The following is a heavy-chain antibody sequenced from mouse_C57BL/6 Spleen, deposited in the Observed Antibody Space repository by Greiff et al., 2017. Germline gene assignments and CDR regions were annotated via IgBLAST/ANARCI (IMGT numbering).Heavy chain of an antibody. Sequence: EVKLVESGEGLVKPGGSLKLSCAASGFTFSSYAMSWVRQTPEKRLEWVAYISSGGDYIYYADTVKGRFTISRDNARNTLYMQMSSLKSEDTAMYYCQSDSDYARTVDAMDYCGQGKSVT. CDR1: GFTFSSYA. D-gene: IGHD2-13*01. CDR2: ISSGGDYI. J-gene: IGHJ4*01. V-gene: IGHV5S21*01. CDR3: QSDSDYARTVDAMDY.